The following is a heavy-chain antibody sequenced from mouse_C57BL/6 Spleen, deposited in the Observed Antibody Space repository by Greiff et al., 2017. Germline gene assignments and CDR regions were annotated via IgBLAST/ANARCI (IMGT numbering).Heavy chain of an antibody. CDR2: IRLKSDNYAT. CDR3: TPAYSGWYFDV. J-gene: IGHJ1*03. V-gene: IGHV6-3*01. Sequence: EVKVEESGGGLVQPGGSMKLSCVASGFTFSNYWMNWVRQSPEKGLEWVAQIRLKSDNYATHYAESVKGRFTISRDDSKSSVYLQMNNLRAEDTGIYYCTPAYSGWYFDVWGTGTTVTVSS. D-gene: IGHD2-10*01. CDR1: GFTFSNYW.